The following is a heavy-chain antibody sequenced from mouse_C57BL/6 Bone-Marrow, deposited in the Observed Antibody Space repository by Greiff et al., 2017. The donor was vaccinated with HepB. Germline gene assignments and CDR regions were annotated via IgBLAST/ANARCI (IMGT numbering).Heavy chain of an antibody. Sequence: QVQLKQPGAELVMPGASVKLSCKASGYTFTSYWMHWVKQRPGQGLEWIGEIDPSDSYTNYNQKFKGKSTLTVDKSSSTAYMQLSSLTSEDSAVYYCARPFAYWGQGTLVTVSA. CDR2: IDPSDSYT. CDR3: ARPFAY. J-gene: IGHJ3*01. V-gene: IGHV1-69*01. CDR1: GYTFTSYW.